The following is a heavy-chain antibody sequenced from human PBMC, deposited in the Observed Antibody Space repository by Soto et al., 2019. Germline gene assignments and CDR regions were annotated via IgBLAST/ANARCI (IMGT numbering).Heavy chain of an antibody. D-gene: IGHD2-21*02. V-gene: IGHV3-48*02. J-gene: IGHJ6*02. CDR2: ISSTTTTI. CDR1: GFAFSSFS. CDR3: TRDPLRVTLSQTYGMDV. Sequence: LQLVESGGGLVQPGGSLRLSCAASGFAFSSFSMNWVRQAPGKGLEWISYISSTTTTIYYADSVKGRFTISRDSAENSMYLKMNRLRDEDTAVYYCTRDPLRVTLSQTYGMDVWGQGTTVTVSS.